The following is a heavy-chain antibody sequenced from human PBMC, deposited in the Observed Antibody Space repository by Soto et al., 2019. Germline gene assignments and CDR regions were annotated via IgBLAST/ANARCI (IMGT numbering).Heavy chain of an antibody. D-gene: IGHD1-26*01. CDR1: GFTFSSYA. CDR2: ISYDGSNK. J-gene: IGHJ4*02. CDR3: ARDQGSGSYTFDY. Sequence: ESGGGVVQPGRSLRLSCAASGFTFSSYAMHWVRQAPGKGLEWVAVISYDGSNKYYADSVKGRFTISRDNSKNTLYLQMNSLRAEDTAVYYCARDQGSGSYTFDYWGQGTLVTVSS. V-gene: IGHV3-30-3*01.